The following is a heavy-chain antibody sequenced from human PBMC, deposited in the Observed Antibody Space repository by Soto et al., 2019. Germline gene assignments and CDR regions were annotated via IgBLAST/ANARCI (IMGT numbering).Heavy chain of an antibody. CDR1: GFAFTSYA. J-gene: IGHJ4*02. CDR2: ISTSGGRT. V-gene: IGHV3-23*01. Sequence: EVQLLESGGGLVQPGGSLKLSCAASGFAFTSYAMSWVRQAPGKGLEWVSAISTSGGRTFYADYVKGRFTISRDNSKNTLYLQMASLRAEDTAIYYCAKDHHDSSGYYYGDDYWGQGTLVTVSS. CDR3: AKDHHDSSGYYYGDDY. D-gene: IGHD3-22*01.